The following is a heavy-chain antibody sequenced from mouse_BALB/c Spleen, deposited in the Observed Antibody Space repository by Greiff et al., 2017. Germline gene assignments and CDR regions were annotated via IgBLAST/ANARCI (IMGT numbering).Heavy chain of an antibody. CDR3: TRRDSYFDY. CDR1: GFTFSNYW. D-gene: IGHD3-3*01. J-gene: IGHJ2*01. CDR2: IRLKSNNYAT. V-gene: IGHV6-6*02. Sequence: EVKLEESGGGLVQPGGSMKLSCVASGFTFSNYWMNWVRQSPEKGLEWVAEIRLKSNNYATHYAESVKGRFTISRDDSKSSVYLQMNNLRAEDTGIYYCTRRDSYFDYWGQGTTLTVSS.